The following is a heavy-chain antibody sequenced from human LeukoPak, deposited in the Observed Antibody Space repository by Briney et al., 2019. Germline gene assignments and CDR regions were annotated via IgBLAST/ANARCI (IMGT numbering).Heavy chain of an antibody. Sequence: GGSLRLSCAASGFTFSSYDMRWVRQDTGKGLEWVSAIGTAGDTYYPGSVKGRFTISRENAKNSLYLQMNSLRAGDTAVYYCARLGDILTGYDYWGQGTLVTVSS. CDR2: IGTAGDT. V-gene: IGHV3-13*01. CDR3: ARLGDILTGYDY. CDR1: GFTFSSYD. D-gene: IGHD3-9*01. J-gene: IGHJ4*02.